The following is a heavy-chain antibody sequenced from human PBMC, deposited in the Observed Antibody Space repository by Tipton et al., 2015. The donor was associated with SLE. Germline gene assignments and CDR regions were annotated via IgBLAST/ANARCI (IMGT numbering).Heavy chain of an antibody. Sequence: SLRLSCAASGFTFSDYYMSWIRQAPGKGLEWVSYISSSSSYTNYADSVKGRFTISRDNAKNSLYLQMNSLRAEDTAVYYCARVRVRITFGGVIVGDAFDIWGQGTMVTVSS. J-gene: IGHJ3*02. V-gene: IGHV3-11*05. CDR3: ARVRVRITFGGVIVGDAFDI. CDR1: GFTFSDYY. D-gene: IGHD3-16*02. CDR2: ISSSSSYT.